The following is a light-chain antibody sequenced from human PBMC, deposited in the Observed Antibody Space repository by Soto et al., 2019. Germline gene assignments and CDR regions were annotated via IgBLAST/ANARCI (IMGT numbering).Light chain of an antibody. CDR3: QQYKDWPLT. CDR1: QSVSSN. V-gene: IGKV3-15*01. CDR2: GAS. Sequence: EIVMTQSPAALSVSPGERATLSCRASQSVSSNLAWYQQKPGQAPRLLIYGASTRATGIPARFSGSGSGTEFTLTISSLQSADFALYYCQQYKDWPLTFGQGTKGDIK. J-gene: IGKJ1*01.